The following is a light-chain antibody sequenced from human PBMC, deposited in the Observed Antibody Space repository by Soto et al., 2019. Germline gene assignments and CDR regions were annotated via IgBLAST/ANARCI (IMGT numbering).Light chain of an antibody. J-gene: IGLJ1*01. V-gene: IGLV3-25*03. CDR3: QSADSSGTFYV. Sequence: SYELTQPPSVSVSPGQTARITCSGDALPKQNAYWYQQKLGQAPVLVIYKDSERPSGIPERFSGSSSGTTVTLTISGVQAEDEADYYCQSADSSGTFYVFGTGTKVTVL. CDR2: KDS. CDR1: ALPKQN.